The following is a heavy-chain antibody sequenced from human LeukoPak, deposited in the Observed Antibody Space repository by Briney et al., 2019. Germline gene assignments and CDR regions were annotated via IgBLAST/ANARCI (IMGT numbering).Heavy chain of an antibody. CDR3: ATTSYYDSSGYVRY. CDR2: ISGSGDST. V-gene: IGHV3-23*01. D-gene: IGHD3-22*01. J-gene: IGHJ4*02. CDR1: GFTFSSYA. Sequence: PGGSLRLSCAASGFTFSSYAMSWVRQAPGKGLEWVSAISGSGDSTYYADSVKGRFTISRDNSKNTLYLQMNSLRAEDTAVYYCATTSYYDSSGYVRYWGQGTLVTVSS.